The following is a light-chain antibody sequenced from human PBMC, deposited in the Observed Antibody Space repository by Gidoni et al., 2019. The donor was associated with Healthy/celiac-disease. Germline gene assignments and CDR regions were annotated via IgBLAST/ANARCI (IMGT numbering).Light chain of an antibody. J-gene: IGKJ2*01. Sequence: ELVLTQSPGTLSLSPGERATLSCRASQRVSSSYLAWYQQKPGQAPRLLIYGASSRATGIPDRFSGSGSGTDFTLTISRLEPEDFAVYYCQQYGSSPHTFXQXTKLEIK. CDR2: GAS. V-gene: IGKV3-20*01. CDR3: QQYGSSPHT. CDR1: QRVSSSY.